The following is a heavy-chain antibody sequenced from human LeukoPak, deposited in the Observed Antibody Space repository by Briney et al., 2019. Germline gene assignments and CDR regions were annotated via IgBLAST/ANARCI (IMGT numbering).Heavy chain of an antibody. Sequence: GGSLRLSCAASGFTFSSYAMSWVRQAPGKGLEWVSAISGSGGSTYYADSVKGRFTISRDNSKNTLYLQMNSLRAEDTAVYYCARDMFIVVVEDYYYGMDVWGQGTTVTVSS. J-gene: IGHJ6*02. CDR1: GFTFSSYA. V-gene: IGHV3-23*01. CDR3: ARDMFIVVVEDYYYGMDV. CDR2: ISGSGGST. D-gene: IGHD2-2*01.